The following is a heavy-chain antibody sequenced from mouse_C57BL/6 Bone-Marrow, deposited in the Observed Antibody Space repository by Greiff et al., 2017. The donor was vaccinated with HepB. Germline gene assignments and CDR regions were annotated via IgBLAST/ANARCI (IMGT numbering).Heavy chain of an antibody. CDR1: GFTFSSYA. CDR3: ARDQAGTETGYFDV. CDR2: ISDGGSYT. D-gene: IGHD4-1*01. Sequence: EVQLQESGGGLVKPGGSLKLSCAASGFTFSSYAMSWVRQTPEKRLEWVATISDGGSYTYYPDNVKGRFTISRDNAKNNLYLQMSHLKSEDTAMYYCARDQAGTETGYFDVWGTGTTVTVSS. V-gene: IGHV5-4*01. J-gene: IGHJ1*03.